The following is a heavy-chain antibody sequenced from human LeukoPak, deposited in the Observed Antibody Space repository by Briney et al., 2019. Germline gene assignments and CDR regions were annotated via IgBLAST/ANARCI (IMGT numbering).Heavy chain of an antibody. CDR2: ISSNGGST. D-gene: IGHD1-26*01. J-gene: IGHJ4*02. Sequence: GGSLRLSCAASGFTFSSYAMHWVRQAPGKGLEYVSAISSNGGSTYYANSVKGRFTISRDNARNSLYLQMNSLRVEDTAVYYCARVSRGKWELLGAHDYWGQGTLVAVSS. CDR1: GFTFSSYA. CDR3: ARVSRGKWELLGAHDY. V-gene: IGHV3-64*01.